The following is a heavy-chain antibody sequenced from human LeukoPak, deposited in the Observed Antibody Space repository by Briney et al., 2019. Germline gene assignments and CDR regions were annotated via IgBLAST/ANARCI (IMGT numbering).Heavy chain of an antibody. CDR1: GFAFSQFT. CDR2: ISHDGSHI. J-gene: IGHJ3*02. D-gene: IGHD2-15*01. Sequence: GRSLRLSCAASGFAFSQFTVHWVRQAPGKGLEWVAVISHDGSHIYYADSVRGRVTISRDNSKNTLYLQMNSLRAEDTAVYYCAKPPGRSLFDIWGQGTMVTVSS. CDR3: AKPPGRSLFDI. V-gene: IGHV3-30-3*02.